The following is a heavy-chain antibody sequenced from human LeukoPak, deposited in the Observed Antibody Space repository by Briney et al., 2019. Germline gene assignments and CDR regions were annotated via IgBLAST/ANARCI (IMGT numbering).Heavy chain of an antibody. J-gene: IGHJ3*02. CDR2: IYDSGST. CDR1: GGSISRYY. Sequence: PSETLSLTCIVSGGSISRYYWSWIRQPPGKGLEWIGHIYDSGSTNYNPSLKSRVIISIDTSMNQFSLKLSSVTAADTAVYYCARKGPSGIYPFDIWGQGTMVTVSS. V-gene: IGHV4-59*01. D-gene: IGHD1-26*01. CDR3: ARKGPSGIYPFDI.